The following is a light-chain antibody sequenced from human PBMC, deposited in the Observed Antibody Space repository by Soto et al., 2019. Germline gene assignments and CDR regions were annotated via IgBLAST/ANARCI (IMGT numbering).Light chain of an antibody. CDR1: QSLVHSDGNTY. Sequence: DVVMTQSPLSLPVTLGQPASISCRSSQSLVHSDGNTYLNWFQQRPGQTPRRLINTVSNRYSGVSDRFSGSGSGTVFTLKINRVEAEDVGVYYCMQGTHWPLTFGQGTKVEIK. CDR3: MQGTHWPLT. J-gene: IGKJ1*01. V-gene: IGKV2-30*02. CDR2: TVS.